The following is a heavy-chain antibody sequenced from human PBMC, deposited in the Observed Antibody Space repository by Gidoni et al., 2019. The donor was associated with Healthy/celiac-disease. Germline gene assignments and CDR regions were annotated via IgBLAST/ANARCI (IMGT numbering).Heavy chain of an antibody. CDR2: IKSKTDGGTT. Sequence: EVQLVESGGGLVKPGGSLRLSCAASGFTFSNAWMSWVRQAPGTGLGWVGRIKSKTDGGTTDYAAPVKGRFTISRDDSKNTLYLQMNSLKTEDTAVYYCTTVRGYSYGSSSNLDYWGQGTLVTVSS. CDR1: GFTFSNAW. V-gene: IGHV3-15*01. J-gene: IGHJ4*02. D-gene: IGHD5-18*01. CDR3: TTVRGYSYGSSSNLDY.